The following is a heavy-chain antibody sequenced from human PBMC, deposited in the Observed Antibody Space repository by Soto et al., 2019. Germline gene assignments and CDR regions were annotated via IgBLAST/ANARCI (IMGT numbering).Heavy chain of an antibody. J-gene: IGHJ4*02. CDR1: GGSVSSFS. V-gene: IGHV4-59*02. D-gene: IGHD3-3*01. CDR2: IYYSGST. Sequence: SETLSLTCTVSGGSVSSFSWSWFRQPPGQGLEWIGYIYYSGSTNYTPSLKSRVTISVDTSKNQFSLKLSSVTAADTAVYYCAREVSLNDFWSGYYRVIDYWGQGTLVTVSS. CDR3: AREVSLNDFWSGYYRVIDY.